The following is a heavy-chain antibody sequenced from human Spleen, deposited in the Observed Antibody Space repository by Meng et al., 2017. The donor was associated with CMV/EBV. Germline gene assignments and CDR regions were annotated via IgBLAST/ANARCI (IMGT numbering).Heavy chain of an antibody. CDR2: ISTSGDNT. D-gene: IGHD5-18*01. V-gene: IGHV3-11*04. J-gene: IGHJ6*02. Sequence: GESLKISCAASGFTFSDYYMSWIRQAPGKGLEYVSYISTSGDNTYYAASVKGRFTISRDNAKNSLNLQMNSLRVEDTAVYFCARELGGYSNGNNSGYYHFGMDVWGQGTTVTVSS. CDR3: ARELGGYSNGNNSGYYHFGMDV. CDR1: GFTFSDYY.